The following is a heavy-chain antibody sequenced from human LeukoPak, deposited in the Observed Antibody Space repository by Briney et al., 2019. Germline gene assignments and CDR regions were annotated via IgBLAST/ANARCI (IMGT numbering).Heavy chain of an antibody. J-gene: IGHJ4*02. V-gene: IGHV4-59*01. CDR1: GGSISTYY. CDR3: ARDLTIFGVAPIFDY. Sequence: SETLSLTCSVSGGSISTYYWSWIRQNPGKGLEWIGYIYYTGSTNYNPALKSRVIVSVDTSKNEISLKLTSVTAADTAVYYCARDLTIFGVAPIFDYWGQGTLVTVSS. CDR2: IYYTGST. D-gene: IGHD3-3*01.